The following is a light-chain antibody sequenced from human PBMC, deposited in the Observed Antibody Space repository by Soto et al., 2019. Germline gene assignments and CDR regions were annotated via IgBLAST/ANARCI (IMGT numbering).Light chain of an antibody. V-gene: IGKV1-8*01. CDR1: QGISSY. CDR3: QQYYSYPRT. CDR2: AAS. Sequence: AIRMTQSPSSLSASTGDRVTITCRASQGISSYLAWYQQKQGKAPKLLIYAASTLQSGVPSRFSGSGSGTDFTLTISCLQAEDFATYYCQQYYSYPRTFGQGTKVEIK. J-gene: IGKJ1*01.